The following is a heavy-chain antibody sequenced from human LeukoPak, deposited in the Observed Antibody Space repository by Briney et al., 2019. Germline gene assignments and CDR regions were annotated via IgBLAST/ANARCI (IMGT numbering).Heavy chain of an antibody. J-gene: IGHJ3*01. CDR1: EFTLSSYA. Sequence: GGSLRLSCAASEFTLSSYAMSWVRQAPGKGLEWVSVIRSGGSTVYADSVKGRFTISRDNSKNTLYLQLNSLRAEDTAVYYCAREGSGRTAYNDGLDVWGQGTMVTVSS. V-gene: IGHV3-53*01. D-gene: IGHD3-10*01. CDR2: IRSGGST. CDR3: AREGSGRTAYNDGLDV.